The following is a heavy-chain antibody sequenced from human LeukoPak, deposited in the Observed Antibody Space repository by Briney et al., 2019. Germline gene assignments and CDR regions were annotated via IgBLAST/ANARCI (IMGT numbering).Heavy chain of an antibody. CDR1: GGSISSGNYY. Sequence: PSEALSLTCTVSGGSISSGNYYWGWIRQPPGKGLEWIGTFYYSGNTYYNPSLKSRVTISVDTSKNQFSLKLSSVTAADTAVYFCARYKISDSSFDYWGQGTLVTVSS. CDR2: FYYSGNT. CDR3: ARYKISDSSFDY. D-gene: IGHD3-22*01. J-gene: IGHJ4*02. V-gene: IGHV4-39*01.